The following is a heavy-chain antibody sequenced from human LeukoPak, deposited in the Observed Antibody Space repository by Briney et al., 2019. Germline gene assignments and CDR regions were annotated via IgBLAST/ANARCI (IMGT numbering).Heavy chain of an antibody. CDR1: GITFGSYW. D-gene: IGHD6-19*01. CDR2: IKPDGSEK. J-gene: IGHJ4*02. V-gene: IGHV3-7*05. Sequence: GGSLRLSCAASGITFGSYWMTWVRQAPGKGLECVANIKPDGSEKHYVDSVEGRFAISRDNAKNSLFLEMNSLRAEDTAVYYCARGRMAVAGSYEYWGQGTLVTVSS. CDR3: ARGRMAVAGSYEY.